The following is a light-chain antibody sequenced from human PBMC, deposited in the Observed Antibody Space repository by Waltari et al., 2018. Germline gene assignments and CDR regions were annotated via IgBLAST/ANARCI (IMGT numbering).Light chain of an antibody. J-gene: IGKJ4*01. CDR1: QNIGGAY. Sequence: EIVLTQTPATLSLSPGERATLSCGASQNIGGAYLAWYQQKPGLAPRLLIYDTAIRAAGVPDRFSGSGSGTDFTLTISRLDPEDFALYVCQQYANSPLTLGGGTKVEF. CDR3: QQYANSPLT. CDR2: DTA. V-gene: IGKV3D-20*01.